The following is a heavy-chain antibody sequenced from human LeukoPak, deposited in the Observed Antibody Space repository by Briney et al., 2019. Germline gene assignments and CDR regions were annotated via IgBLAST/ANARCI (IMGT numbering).Heavy chain of an antibody. CDR1: VLSINTGNW. CDR2: INNSGST. V-gene: IGHV4/OR15-8*01. J-gene: IGHJ4*02. CDR3: ARAPPYFDY. Sequence: PSETLSLTCGVSVLSINTGNWWTWVRQPPGKGLEWIGEINNSGSTKYNPPLKSRVTISVHTSKNQFSLKLSSVTAADTAVYYCARAPPYFDYWGQGTLVTVSS.